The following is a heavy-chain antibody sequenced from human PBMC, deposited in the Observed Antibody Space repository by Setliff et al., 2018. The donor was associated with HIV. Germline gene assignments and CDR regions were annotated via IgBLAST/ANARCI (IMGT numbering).Heavy chain of an antibody. J-gene: IGHJ4*02. CDR3: SRSIVPVASGYYYFEY. Sequence: SETLSLTCAVYGVSFSGYFWSWIRQSPGTGLEWIGEINHSRSANNNPSLKSRVTISVDTSKNQFSLRLSSVAAGDTAVYYCSRSIVPVASGYYYFEYWGQGTLVTVSS. CDR2: INHSRSA. V-gene: IGHV4-34*01. D-gene: IGHD3-3*01. CDR1: GVSFSGYF.